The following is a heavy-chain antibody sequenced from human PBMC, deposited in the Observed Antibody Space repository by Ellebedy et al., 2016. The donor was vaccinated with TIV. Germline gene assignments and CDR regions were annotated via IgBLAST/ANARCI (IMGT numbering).Heavy chain of an antibody. CDR1: GFSLTTSGVG. V-gene: IGHV2-5*02. CDR2: IYWDDDK. Sequence: SGPTLVXPTQPLTLTCTFSGFSLTTSGVGVGWIRQPPGKTLEWLAIIYWDDDKRYIPSLKTRLTITKDTSKNQVLLTITNMDPVDTATYYCALRRLEAAVNWGQGTLVTVSS. J-gene: IGHJ4*02. D-gene: IGHD6-25*01. CDR3: ALRRLEAAVN.